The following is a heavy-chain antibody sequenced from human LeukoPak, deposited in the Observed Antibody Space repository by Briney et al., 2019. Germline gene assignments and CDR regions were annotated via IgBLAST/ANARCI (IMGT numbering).Heavy chain of an antibody. CDR1: GGSISSSSDY. CDR2: LYYSGNT. D-gene: IGHD6-19*01. Sequence: PSETLSLTCAVSGGSISSSSDYWGWIRQPPGKGLEWIGSLYYSGNTYYNPSLKSRVTISVDTSKNQFSLNLRSVTAADTAVYYCARARRVAVAKSRGRFDYWGQGTLVTVSS. CDR3: ARARRVAVAKSRGRFDY. J-gene: IGHJ4*02. V-gene: IGHV4-39*01.